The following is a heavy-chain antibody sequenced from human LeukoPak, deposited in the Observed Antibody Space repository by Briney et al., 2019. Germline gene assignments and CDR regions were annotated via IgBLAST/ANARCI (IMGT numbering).Heavy chain of an antibody. D-gene: IGHD3-10*01. CDR1: GGSFSGYY. CDR2: INHSGST. CDR3: ARYGSGSYYNYYYMDV. J-gene: IGHJ6*03. Sequence: SETLSLTCAVYGGSFSGYYWSWIRQPPGKGLEWIGEINHSGSTNYNPSLKSRVTISVDTSKNQFSLKLSSVTAADTAVYYCARYGSGSYYNYYYMDVWDKGTTVTISS. V-gene: IGHV4-34*01.